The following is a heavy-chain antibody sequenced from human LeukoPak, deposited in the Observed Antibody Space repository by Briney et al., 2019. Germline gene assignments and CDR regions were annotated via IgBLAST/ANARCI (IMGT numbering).Heavy chain of an antibody. CDR1: GFTFSSYA. CDR2: ISGSGGST. Sequence: GGSLRLSCAASGFTFSSYAMSWVRQAPGKGLEWVSAISGSGGSTYYADAVTGRFTISRDNSKNTLYLQMNSLRAEDTAVYYCAKVLRKYCSSTSCYVFDYWGQGTLVTVSS. D-gene: IGHD2-2*01. V-gene: IGHV3-23*01. J-gene: IGHJ4*02. CDR3: AKVLRKYCSSTSCYVFDY.